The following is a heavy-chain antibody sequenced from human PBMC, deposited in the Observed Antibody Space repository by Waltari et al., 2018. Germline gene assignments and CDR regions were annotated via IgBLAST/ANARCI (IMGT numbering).Heavy chain of an antibody. D-gene: IGHD4-17*01. CDR2: IYYSGTT. Sequence: QVQLQESGPGLVKPSETLSLTCAVSGFSIPSGYDWHWIRQPPGKGLEWVGTIYYSGTTYYTPSLQSRVSISVDTSKNEFSLTLTSVTAADTAVYYCATATTAHFDFWGQGSLVTVSS. CDR1: GFSIPSGYD. CDR3: ATATTAHFDF. J-gene: IGHJ4*02. V-gene: IGHV4-38-2*01.